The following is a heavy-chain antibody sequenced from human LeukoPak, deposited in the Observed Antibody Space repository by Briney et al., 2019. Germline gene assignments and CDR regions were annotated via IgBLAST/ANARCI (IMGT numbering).Heavy chain of an antibody. CDR3: TRARHIVVVTEGFDY. D-gene: IGHD2-21*02. Sequence: PGGSLRLSCAASRFTFSSYGMHWVRQAPGKGLEWVAVIWYDGSDKYYADSVKGRFTISRDNSKNTLYLQMNSLRAEDTAVYYCTRARHIVVVTEGFDYWGQGTLVTVSS. J-gene: IGHJ4*02. CDR1: RFTFSSYG. V-gene: IGHV3-33*01. CDR2: IWYDGSDK.